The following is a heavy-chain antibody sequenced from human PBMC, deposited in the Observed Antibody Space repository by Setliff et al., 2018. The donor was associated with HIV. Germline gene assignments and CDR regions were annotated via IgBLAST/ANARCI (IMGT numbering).Heavy chain of an antibody. V-gene: IGHV3-15*01. D-gene: IGHD5-18*01. CDR3: ARVQNEYIYGYNNYYYMDV. J-gene: IGHJ6*03. CDR1: GFSFSSYA. CDR2: IKSKTDGGAI. Sequence: PGGSLRLSCAASGFSFSSYAMSWVRQAPGKGLEWVGLIKSKTDGGAIDYAAPVKGRFTISRDDARNTLYLQMDGLKIEDSAVYYCARVQNEYIYGYNNYYYMDVWGKGTTVTVSS.